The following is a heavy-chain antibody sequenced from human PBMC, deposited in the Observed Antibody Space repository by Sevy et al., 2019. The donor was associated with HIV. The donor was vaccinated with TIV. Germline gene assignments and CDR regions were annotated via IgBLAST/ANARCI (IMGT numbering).Heavy chain of an antibody. CDR3: AKDLGRFLEWLSAY. CDR1: GFTFSSYG. Sequence: GGSLRLSCAASGFTFSSYGMHWVRQAPGKGLEWVAFIRYDGSNKYYADSVKGLFPISRDNSKKTLFLQMNSLGAEDTAVYYCAKDLGRFLEWLSAYWGQGTLVTVSS. CDR2: IRYDGSNK. V-gene: IGHV3-30*02. D-gene: IGHD3-3*01. J-gene: IGHJ4*02.